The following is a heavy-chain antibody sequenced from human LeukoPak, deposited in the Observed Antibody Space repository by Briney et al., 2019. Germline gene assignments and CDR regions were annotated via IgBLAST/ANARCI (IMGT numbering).Heavy chain of an antibody. V-gene: IGHV3-30*18. Sequence: GGSLRLSCAASGFTFSSYAMHWVGQAPGKGLEWGTVISTDGKDKKYADSVKGRFAISRDNSKNTLDLQMNSLRAEDTGVYYCAKDQKWGPADYYFDSWGQGTLVTVSS. CDR2: ISTDGKDK. CDR3: AKDQKWGPADYYFDS. CDR1: GFTFSSYA. D-gene: IGHD2-2*01. J-gene: IGHJ4*02.